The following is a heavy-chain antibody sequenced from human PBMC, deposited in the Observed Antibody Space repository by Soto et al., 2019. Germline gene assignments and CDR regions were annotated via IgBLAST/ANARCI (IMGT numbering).Heavy chain of an antibody. Sequence: EVQLVESGGGLVQPGGSLRLSCGASGFTFRPYWLSWVRQVPGKGLEWVANINQDGSEKNYVDSVKGRFTISRDNAKNALYLQMSSLRADDTALYYCAIDGSSISYTYDYPAMDVWGQGTTVTVSS. J-gene: IGHJ6*02. CDR2: INQDGSEK. V-gene: IGHV3-7*05. CDR1: GFTFRPYW. CDR3: AIDGSSISYTYDYPAMDV. D-gene: IGHD5-18*01.